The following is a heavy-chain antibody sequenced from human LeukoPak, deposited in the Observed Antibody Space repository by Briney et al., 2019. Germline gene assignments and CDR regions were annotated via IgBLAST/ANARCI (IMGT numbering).Heavy chain of an antibody. CDR3: AKFILYHGAFDI. D-gene: IGHD2-8*01. J-gene: IGHJ3*02. Sequence: GGSLRLSCAASGFTFSNYWMHWVRQVPGKGLVWVSRINTDGRITSYADSVKGRFTISRDNAKNTLYLQMNSLRDEETAVYYCAKFILYHGAFDIWGQGTTVTVSS. CDR2: INTDGRIT. CDR1: GFTFSNYW. V-gene: IGHV3-74*01.